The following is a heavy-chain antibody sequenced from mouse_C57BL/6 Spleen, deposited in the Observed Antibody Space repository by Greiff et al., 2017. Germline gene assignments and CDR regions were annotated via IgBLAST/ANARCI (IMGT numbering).Heavy chain of an antibody. Sequence: QVQLQQPGAELVKPGASVKLSCKASGYTFTSYWMHWVKQRPGQGLEWIGMIHPNSGSTNYNEKFKSKATLTVDKSSSTAYMQLSSLTSEDSAVYYCARSGDSSPYAMDDWGQGTSVTVSS. J-gene: IGHJ4*01. CDR3: ARSGDSSPYAMDD. CDR2: IHPNSGST. D-gene: IGHD3-3*01. CDR1: GYTFTSYW. V-gene: IGHV1-64*01.